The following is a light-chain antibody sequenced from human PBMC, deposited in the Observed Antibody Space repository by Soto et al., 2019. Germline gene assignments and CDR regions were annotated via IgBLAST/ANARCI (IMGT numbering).Light chain of an antibody. CDR1: QSVSSTY. CDR3: QQYGSSPLT. CDR2: GAS. Sequence: EVGLTQSPGTLSLSPGERATLSCRASQSVSSTYLAWYQQKTGQAPRLLISGASSRATGIPDRFSGSGSGTDFTLTISRLEPEDFAVYYCQQYGSSPLTFGGGTKVEIK. V-gene: IGKV3-20*01. J-gene: IGKJ4*01.